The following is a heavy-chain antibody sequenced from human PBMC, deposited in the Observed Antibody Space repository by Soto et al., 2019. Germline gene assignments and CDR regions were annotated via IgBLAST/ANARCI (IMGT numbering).Heavy chain of an antibody. V-gene: IGHV1-46*01. CDR2: INPSGGST. Sequence: ASVKVSCKASGYTFTSYYMHWVRQAPGQGLEWMGIINPSGGSTSYAQKFQGRVTMTRDTSTSTVYMELSSLRSEDTAVYYGARVLSSGYYSGSGAFDIWGQGTMVTVAS. CDR3: ARVLSSGYYSGSGAFDI. CDR1: GYTFTSYY. D-gene: IGHD3-22*01. J-gene: IGHJ3*02.